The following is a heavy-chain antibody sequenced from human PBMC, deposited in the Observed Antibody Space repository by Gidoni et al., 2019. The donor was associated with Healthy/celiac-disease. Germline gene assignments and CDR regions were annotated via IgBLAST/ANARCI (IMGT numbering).Heavy chain of an antibody. CDR2: ICTAVAT. D-gene: IGHD7-27*01. J-gene: IGHJ3*02. CDR1: GFPFRSYD. CDR3: ARSGQVDAFDI. V-gene: IGHV3-13*04. Sequence: EVQRVESGGGLVEPGGSLRRCCEASGFPFRSYDLHWVRQAPVKGLEGVSAICTAVATSYPASVKGRFTISRENAKTSLYLQMNSRRAGDTAVYYCARSGQVDAFDIWGQGTMVTVSS.